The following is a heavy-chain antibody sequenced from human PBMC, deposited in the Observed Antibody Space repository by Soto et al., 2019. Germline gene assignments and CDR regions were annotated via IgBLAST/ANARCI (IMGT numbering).Heavy chain of an antibody. Sequence: GGSLRLSCAASGFTFNSYAMSWVRQAPGKGLEWVSAIRGSGGSTYYADSVKGRFTISSDTSKNTLYLHMNSLRDEDTAVSSCAGPLPYYYYGRYGWGQRSTGTVAS. CDR1: GFTFNSYA. J-gene: IGHJ6*01. CDR2: IRGSGGST. V-gene: IGHV3-23*01. CDR3: AGPLPYYYYGRYG. D-gene: IGHD2-21*01.